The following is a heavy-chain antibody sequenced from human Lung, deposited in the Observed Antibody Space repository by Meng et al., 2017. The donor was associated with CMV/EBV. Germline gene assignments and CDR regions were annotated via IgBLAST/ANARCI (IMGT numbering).Heavy chain of an antibody. J-gene: IGHJ3*02. CDR1: GFTFSNHA. D-gene: IGHD2-8*01. Sequence: GGSLRLSCAASGFTFSNHAMHWVRQAPGKGLEWMALISYDGRNNFHADSVKGRFTISRDNSKNTLFLQMNSLRAEDTAVYYCARDGSCSNGVCTISGDAFDIWGQGTMVTVSS. V-gene: IGHV3-30*04. CDR2: ISYDGRNN. CDR3: ARDGSCSNGVCTISGDAFDI.